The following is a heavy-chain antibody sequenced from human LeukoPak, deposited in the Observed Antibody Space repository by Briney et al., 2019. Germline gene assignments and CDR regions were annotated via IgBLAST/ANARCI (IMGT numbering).Heavy chain of an antibody. CDR3: ARDGSRASLTGSFMDY. Sequence: GGSLRLSCSASGFTFSGYGMHWVRQAPGKGLEWVALIWYDGSNTYFADSVKGRFTISRDNSKNTLYLQMDSLRAEDTAVYYCARDGSRASLTGSFMDYWGQGTLVTVSS. D-gene: IGHD3-9*01. J-gene: IGHJ4*02. CDR1: GFTFSGYG. V-gene: IGHV3-33*01. CDR2: IWYDGSNT.